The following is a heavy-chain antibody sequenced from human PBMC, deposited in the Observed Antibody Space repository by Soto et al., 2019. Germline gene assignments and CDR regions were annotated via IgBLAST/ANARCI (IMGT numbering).Heavy chain of an antibody. CDR3: ARSIVVVTALDY. CDR2: IRAYNGNT. Sequence: ASVKVSCKASGYTFTSYGISWVRQAPGQGLEWMGWIRAYNGNTNYAQKLQGRVTITRDTSASTAYMELSSLRSEDTAVYYCARSIVVVTALDYWGQGTLVTVSS. J-gene: IGHJ4*02. V-gene: IGHV1-18*01. CDR1: GYTFTSYG. D-gene: IGHD2-21*02.